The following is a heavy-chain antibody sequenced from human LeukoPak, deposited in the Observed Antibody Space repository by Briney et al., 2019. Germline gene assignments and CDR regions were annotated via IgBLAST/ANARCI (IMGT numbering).Heavy chain of an antibody. V-gene: IGHV4-59*12. CDR1: GGSISSYY. Sequence: PSETLSLTCTVSGGSISSYYWSWIRQPPGKGLEWIGYIYYSGSTNYNPSLKSRVTISVDTSKNQFSPKLSSVTAADTAVYYCARDTVVPAAKGMDVWGKGTTVTVSS. CDR3: ARDTVVPAAKGMDV. J-gene: IGHJ6*03. CDR2: IYYSGST. D-gene: IGHD2-2*01.